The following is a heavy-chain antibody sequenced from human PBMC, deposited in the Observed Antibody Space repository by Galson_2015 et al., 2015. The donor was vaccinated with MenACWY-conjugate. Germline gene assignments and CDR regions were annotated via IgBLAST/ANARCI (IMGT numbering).Heavy chain of an antibody. Sequence: SLRRSCAASAFTFSSFEMNWVRQAPGKGLEWVSYISSSGTTIYYSDSVKGRFTISRDNAKNSLYLQMNSLRAEDTAVYYCARLAVPGLNWGQGTLVTVSS. CDR3: ARLAVPGLN. CDR2: ISSSGTTI. J-gene: IGHJ4*02. D-gene: IGHD6-19*01. V-gene: IGHV3-48*03. CDR1: AFTFSSFE.